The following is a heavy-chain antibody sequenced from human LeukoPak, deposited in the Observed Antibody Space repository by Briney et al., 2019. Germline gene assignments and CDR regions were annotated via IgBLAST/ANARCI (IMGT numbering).Heavy chain of an antibody. J-gene: IGHJ3*02. CDR1: GGSFSGYY. CDR3: ARHTSHYDSSGSPINAFDI. Sequence: SETLSLTCAVYGGSFSGYYWSWIRQPPGKGLEWIGEINHSGSTNYNPSFKSRVTISVDTSKNQFSLKLSSVTAADTAVYYCARHTSHYDSSGSPINAFDIWGQGTMVTVSS. V-gene: IGHV4-34*01. CDR2: INHSGST. D-gene: IGHD3-22*01.